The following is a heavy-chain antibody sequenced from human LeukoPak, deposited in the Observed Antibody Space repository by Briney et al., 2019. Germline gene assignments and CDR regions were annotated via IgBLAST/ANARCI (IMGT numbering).Heavy chain of an antibody. CDR3: AKDYLLFDY. Sequence: GGSLRLSCASCGFTFDVYAIHWVRQAPGKGLEWVSGITWNSGNIRYADSVKGRFTISRDNSKNTLYLQMNSLRAEDTAVYYCAKDYLLFDYWGQGTLVTVSS. CDR1: GFTFDVYA. V-gene: IGHV3-9*01. J-gene: IGHJ4*02. CDR2: ITWNSGNI.